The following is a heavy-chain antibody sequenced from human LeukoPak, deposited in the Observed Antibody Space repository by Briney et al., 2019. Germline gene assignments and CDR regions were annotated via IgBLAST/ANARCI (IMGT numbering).Heavy chain of an antibody. CDR1: GFTFSSYW. V-gene: IGHV3-7*01. Sequence: GGSLRLSCAASGFTFSSYWMSWVRQAPGKGLEWVANIKQDGSEKYYVDSVKGRFTISRDNAKNSLYLQMNSLRAEDTAVYYCACCLYDFWSGYYRGAPSCYFDYWGQGTLVTVYS. D-gene: IGHD3-3*01. CDR2: IKQDGSEK. J-gene: IGHJ4*02. CDR3: ACCLYDFWSGYYRGAPSCYFDY.